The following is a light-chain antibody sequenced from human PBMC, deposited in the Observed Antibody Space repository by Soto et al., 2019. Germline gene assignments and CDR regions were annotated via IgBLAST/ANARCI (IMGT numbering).Light chain of an antibody. CDR2: GAS. V-gene: IGKV1-39*01. CDR3: HQTYHAPFR. J-gene: IGKJ3*01. CDR1: QSITIY. Sequence: SITEYVGDRVTITCRASQSITIYLNWYQQQPGKAPRLLIYGASTLQTGVPSRFSGSGSGTDFTLTITTPHPVDLATCYSHQTYHAPFRFDPQTKVDIK.